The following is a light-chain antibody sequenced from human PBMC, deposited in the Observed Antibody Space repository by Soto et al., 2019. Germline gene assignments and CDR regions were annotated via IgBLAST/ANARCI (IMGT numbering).Light chain of an antibody. Sequence: ETALTQSPGTLSLSPGESATLSSRAGRRGSSGYLAWYQQKPGLAPRLLIYRASSRATGVPARFSGSGSGTEFTLTISRLESEDFAVYYCQQYGSSPWTFGRGTKVDIK. CDR1: RRGSSGY. J-gene: IGKJ1*01. CDR2: RAS. CDR3: QQYGSSPWT. V-gene: IGKV3-20*01.